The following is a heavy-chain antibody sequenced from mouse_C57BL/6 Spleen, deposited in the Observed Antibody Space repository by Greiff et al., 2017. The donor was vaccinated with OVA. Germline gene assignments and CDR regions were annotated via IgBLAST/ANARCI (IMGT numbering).Heavy chain of an antibody. Sequence: QVQLKESGAELVRPGTSVKVSCKASGYAFTNYLIEWVKQRPGQGLEWIGVINPGSGGTNYNEKFKGKATLTADKSSSTAYMQLSSLTSEDSAVYFCARCDYDGGYAMDYWGQGTSVTVSS. V-gene: IGHV1-54*01. CDR1: GYAFTNYL. D-gene: IGHD2-4*01. CDR2: INPGSGGT. J-gene: IGHJ4*01. CDR3: ARCDYDGGYAMDY.